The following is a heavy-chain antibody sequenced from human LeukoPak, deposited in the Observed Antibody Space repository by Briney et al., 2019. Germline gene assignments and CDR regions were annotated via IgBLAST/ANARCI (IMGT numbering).Heavy chain of an antibody. CDR2: ISSSSSTI. CDR3: ARDPYYYDSSGYSY. J-gene: IGHJ4*02. D-gene: IGHD3-22*01. Sequence: PGGSLRLSCAASGFTFSSYSMNWVRQAPGKGLEWVSYISSSSSTIYYADSVKGRFTISRDNAKNSLYLRMNSLRAEDTAVYYCARDPYYYDSSGYSYWGQGTLVTVSS. V-gene: IGHV3-48*01. CDR1: GFTFSSYS.